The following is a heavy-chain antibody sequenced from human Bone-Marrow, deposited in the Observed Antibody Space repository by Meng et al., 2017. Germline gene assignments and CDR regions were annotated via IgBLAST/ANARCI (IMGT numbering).Heavy chain of an antibody. Sequence: SVKVSCKASGGTFSSYAISWVRQAPGQGLEWMGGIIPIFGTANYAQKFQGRVTITTDESTGTAYMELSSLRSEDTAVYYCARDPGYCSSTSCYAGGYFFDYWGQGTLVTVSS. CDR1: GGTFSSYA. CDR2: IIPIFGTA. CDR3: ARDPGYCSSTSCYAGGYFFDY. D-gene: IGHD2-2*01. V-gene: IGHV1-69*05. J-gene: IGHJ4*02.